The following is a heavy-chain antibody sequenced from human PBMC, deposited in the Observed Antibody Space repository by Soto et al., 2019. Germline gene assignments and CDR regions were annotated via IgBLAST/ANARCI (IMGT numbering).Heavy chain of an antibody. D-gene: IGHD3-10*01. CDR3: AILRDGLGTYF. CDR2: ISGDGSGT. V-gene: IGHV3-23*01. J-gene: IGHJ4*02. Sequence: EVQLLDSGGGLVRPGESLRLSCAASGFVFSTYAMTWVRQTPGKGLEWVSSISGDGSGTYYTDSVKGRFTISRDNSKNTLYLQMNSLRAEDTALYYCAILRDGLGTYFWGEGNLVTVSS. CDR1: GFVFSTYA.